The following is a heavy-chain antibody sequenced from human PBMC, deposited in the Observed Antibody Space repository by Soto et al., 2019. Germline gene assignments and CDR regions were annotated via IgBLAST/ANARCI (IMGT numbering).Heavy chain of an antibody. Sequence: APVKVSCKASGYTFTGYYMHWVRQAPGQGLEWMGWINPNSGGTNYAQKFQGRVTMTRDTSISTAYMELSRLRSDDTAVYYCARDRNIAARFCGWFDPWGQGTLVTVSS. D-gene: IGHD6-6*01. V-gene: IGHV1-2*02. CDR2: INPNSGGT. J-gene: IGHJ5*02. CDR3: ARDRNIAARFCGWFDP. CDR1: GYTFTGYY.